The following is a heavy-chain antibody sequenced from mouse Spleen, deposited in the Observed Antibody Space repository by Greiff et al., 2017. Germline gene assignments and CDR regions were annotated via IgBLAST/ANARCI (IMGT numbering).Heavy chain of an antibody. Sequence: VQLQQSGPVLVKPGASVKMSCKASGYTFTDYYMNWVKQSHGKSLEWIGVINPYNGGTSYNQKFKGKATLTVDKSSSTAYMELNSLTSEDSAVYYCAREELYYYVMDYWGQGTSVTVSS. J-gene: IGHJ4*01. CDR3: AREELYYYVMDY. CDR2: INPYNGGT. V-gene: IGHV1-19*01. CDR1: GYTFTDYY.